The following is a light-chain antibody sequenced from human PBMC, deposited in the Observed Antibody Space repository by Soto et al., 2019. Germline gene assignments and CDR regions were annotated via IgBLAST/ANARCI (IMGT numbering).Light chain of an antibody. CDR1: SSDVGGYNY. J-gene: IGLJ1*01. Sequence: QSALTQPASVSGSLGQSITISCTGTSSDVGGYNYVSWYQQHPGKAPKLIICEVNNRPSGISNRFSGSKSGNTASLTISGLQAEDEADSYCGSYTSSATYVFGTGTKLSVL. CDR2: EVN. CDR3: GSYTSSATYV. V-gene: IGLV2-14*01.